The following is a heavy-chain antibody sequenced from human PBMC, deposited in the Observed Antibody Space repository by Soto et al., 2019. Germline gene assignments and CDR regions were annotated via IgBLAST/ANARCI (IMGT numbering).Heavy chain of an antibody. CDR2: IKQDGSEK. D-gene: IGHD2-2*01. CDR1: GFTFSSYW. CDR3: ARDSRPVALDY. Sequence: SGGSLRLSCAASGFTFSSYWMSWVRQAPGKGLEWVANIKQDGSEKYYVDSVKDRFTISRDNAKNSLYLHMNSLRAEDTAVYYCARDSRPVALDYWGQGTLVTVS. V-gene: IGHV3-7*05. J-gene: IGHJ4*02.